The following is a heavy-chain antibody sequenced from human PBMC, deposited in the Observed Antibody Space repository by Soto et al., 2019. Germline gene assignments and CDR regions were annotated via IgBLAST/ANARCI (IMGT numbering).Heavy chain of an antibody. CDR1: GFFFSSYT. V-gene: IGHV3-23*01. J-gene: IGHJ4*02. Sequence: VQLLESGGGLVQPGGSLRLSCVGSGFFFSSYTMTWVRQAPGKGLEWVSSFSATSENTYYADSVRGRFTISRDNSNNTLFLQMNSLTAEDTAMYYCAKARDQQWVRLPFDYWGQGILVIVSS. D-gene: IGHD6-19*01. CDR3: AKARDQQWVRLPFDY. CDR2: FSATSENT.